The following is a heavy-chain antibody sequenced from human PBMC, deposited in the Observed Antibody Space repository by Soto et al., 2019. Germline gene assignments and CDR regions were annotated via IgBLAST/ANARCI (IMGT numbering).Heavy chain of an antibody. Sequence: SETLSLTCTVSGGSISSYYWSWIRQPPGKGLEWIGYIYYSGSTNYNPSLKSRVTISVDTSKNQFSLKLSSVTAADTAVYYCARIDPTVTTSLGYYYYYMDVWGKGTTVTVSS. CDR2: IYYSGST. V-gene: IGHV4-59*01. J-gene: IGHJ6*03. CDR3: ARIDPTVTTSLGYYYYYMDV. D-gene: IGHD4-17*01. CDR1: GGSISSYY.